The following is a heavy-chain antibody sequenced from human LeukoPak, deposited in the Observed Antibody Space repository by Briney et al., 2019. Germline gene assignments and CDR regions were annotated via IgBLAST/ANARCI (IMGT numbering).Heavy chain of an antibody. V-gene: IGHV4-38-2*02. Sequence: PSETPSLTCTVFGSSINSVYSWGWIRQPPGKGLEWIGSNYHNGDTYYNSSLKSRVTISVHASENQFSMKLSSVTAADTAVYYCASYKTYYDSSGNPFDYWGQGTLVTVSS. CDR2: NYHNGDT. CDR1: GSSINSVYS. D-gene: IGHD3-22*01. CDR3: ASYKTYYDSSGNPFDY. J-gene: IGHJ4*02.